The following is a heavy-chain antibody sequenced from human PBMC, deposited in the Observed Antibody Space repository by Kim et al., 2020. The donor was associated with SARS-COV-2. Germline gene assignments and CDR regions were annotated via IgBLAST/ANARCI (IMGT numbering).Heavy chain of an antibody. V-gene: IGHV4-39*01. D-gene: IGHD4-17*01. CDR2: IYYSGST. J-gene: IGHJ3*02. CDR1: GGSISSSSYY. Sequence: SETLSLTCTVSGGSISSSSYYWGWIRQPPGKGLEWIGSIYYSGSTYYNPYLKSRVTISVDTSKNQFSLKLSSVTAADTAVYYCASAAPTVTRLDAFDIWGQGTMVTVSS. CDR3: ASAAPTVTRLDAFDI.